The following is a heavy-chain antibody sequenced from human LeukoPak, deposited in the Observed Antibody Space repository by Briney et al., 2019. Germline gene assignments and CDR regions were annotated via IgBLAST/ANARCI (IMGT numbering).Heavy chain of an antibody. Sequence: GGSLRLSCAASGFTFSGSAMHWVRQASGKGLEWVGRIRSKANSYATAYAASVKGRFTISRDDSKNTAYLQMNSLKTEDTAVYYCTRLGRGVTAKTDYWGQGTLVTVSS. J-gene: IGHJ4*02. CDR3: TRLGRGVTAKTDY. D-gene: IGHD2-21*02. CDR2: IRSKANSYAT. V-gene: IGHV3-73*01. CDR1: GFTFSGSA.